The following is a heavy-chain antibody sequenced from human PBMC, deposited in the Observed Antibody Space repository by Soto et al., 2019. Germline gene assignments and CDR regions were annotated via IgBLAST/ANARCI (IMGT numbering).Heavy chain of an antibody. J-gene: IGHJ4*02. V-gene: IGHV3-23*01. D-gene: IGHD2-2*01. CDR2: IIGSGGIT. Sequence: GGSLRLSCPASGFTFSSYAMSWVRQAPGKGLDLVSTIIGSGGITYYSASVKGRFSISKDKSKNTLYLLMSTLSAEDTAAYFFAKNPGYCSSDSCYYDFAYRCQRTLVXVSS. CDR3: AKNPGYCSSDSCYYDFAY. CDR1: GFTFSSYA.